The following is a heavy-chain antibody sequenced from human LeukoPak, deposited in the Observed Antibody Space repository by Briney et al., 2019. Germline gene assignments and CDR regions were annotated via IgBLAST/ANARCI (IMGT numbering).Heavy chain of an antibody. CDR2: IYSGGST. V-gene: IGHV3-66*01. J-gene: IGHJ4*02. CDR1: GFTVSSNY. Sequence: GGSLRLSCAASGFTVSSNYMSWVRQAPGKGLEWVSVIYSGGSTYYADSVKGRFTISRDNSKNTLYLQVNSLRAEDTAVYYCASSSWPTCLDYWGQGTLVTVSS. CDR3: ASSSWPTCLDY. D-gene: IGHD6-13*01.